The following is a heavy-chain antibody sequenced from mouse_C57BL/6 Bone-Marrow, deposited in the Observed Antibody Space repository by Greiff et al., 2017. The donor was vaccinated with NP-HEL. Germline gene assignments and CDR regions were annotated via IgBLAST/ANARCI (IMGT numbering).Heavy chain of an antibody. J-gene: IGHJ1*03. CDR1: GIDFSRYW. D-gene: IGHD1-1*01. Sequence: DVKLQESGGGLVQPGGSLKLSCAASGIDFSRYWMSWVRRAPGKGLEWIGEINPDSSTINYAPSLKDKFIISRDNAKNTLYLQMSKVRSEDTALYYCARAYYYGSSYWYFDVWGTGTTVTVSS. CDR3: ARAYYYGSSYWYFDV. V-gene: IGHV4-1*01. CDR2: INPDSSTI.